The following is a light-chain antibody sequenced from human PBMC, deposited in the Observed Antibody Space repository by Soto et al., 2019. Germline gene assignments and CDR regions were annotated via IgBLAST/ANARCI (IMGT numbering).Light chain of an antibody. Sequence: QSVPTQPPSASGSPGQSVTFSCTGTSSDVGGYNYVSWYQQYPGKATKLMIYEVYKRHSGVPDRFSGSKSGNTASLTVSGLQPEDEADYYCSAYAGSSTWVFGGGTKLTVL. J-gene: IGLJ2*01. V-gene: IGLV2-8*01. CDR3: SAYAGSSTWV. CDR1: SSDVGGYNY. CDR2: EVY.